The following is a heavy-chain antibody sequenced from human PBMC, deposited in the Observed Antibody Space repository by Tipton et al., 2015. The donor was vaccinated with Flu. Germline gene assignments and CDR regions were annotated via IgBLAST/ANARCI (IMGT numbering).Heavy chain of an antibody. D-gene: IGHD2-15*01. CDR2: TRNKAHSYTT. V-gene: IGHV3-72*01. J-gene: IGHJ4*02. CDR3: TRVCTGGNCHDS. CDR1: GFTLSDRY. Sequence: GSLRLSCAASGFTLSDRYVDWVRQAPGKGLEWVGRTRNKAHSYTTEYAASVKGRFTISRDDSENSLYVQMNSLKTEDTAVYYCTRVCTGGNCHDSWGQGTLVTVSS.